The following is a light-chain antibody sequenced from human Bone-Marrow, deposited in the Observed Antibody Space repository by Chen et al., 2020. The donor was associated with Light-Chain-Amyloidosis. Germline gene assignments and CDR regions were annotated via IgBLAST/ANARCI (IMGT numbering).Light chain of an antibody. CDR2: DDM. J-gene: IGLJ3*02. CDR3: QVWDRSSDRPV. Sequence: SYVLPNPSPVSVAPGQTPTIACGGNNMGSKSVNWSQQTPAQAPLLVVYDDMDRPAGIPERLSGSNSGNTATLTISRVEAGDEADYYCQVWDRSSDRPVFGGGTKLTVL. V-gene: IGLV3-21*02. CDR1: NMGSKS.